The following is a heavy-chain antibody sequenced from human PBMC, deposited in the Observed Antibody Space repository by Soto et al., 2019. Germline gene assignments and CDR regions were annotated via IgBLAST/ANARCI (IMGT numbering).Heavy chain of an antibody. CDR1: GGSVSSGSYY. D-gene: IGHD3-22*01. Sequence: NPSETLSLTCTVSGGSVSSGSYYWSWIRQPPGKGLEWIGYIYYSGSTNYNPSLKSRVTISVDTSKNQFSLKLSSVTAADTAVYYCAREQVPYYYDSSGYLVDYWGQGTLVTVSS. CDR3: AREQVPYYYDSSGYLVDY. V-gene: IGHV4-61*01. CDR2: IYYSGST. J-gene: IGHJ4*02.